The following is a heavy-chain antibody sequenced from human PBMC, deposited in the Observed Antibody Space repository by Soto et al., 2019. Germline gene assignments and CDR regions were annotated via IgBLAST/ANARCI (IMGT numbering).Heavy chain of an antibody. CDR1: GGSFSGYY. Sequence: ETLSLSCAVYGGSFSGYYWSWIRQPPGKGLEWIGEINHSGSTNYNPSLKSRVTISVDTSKDQFSLKLSSVTAADTAVYYCARDGFGELLHDYYYYGMDVWGQGTTVTVPS. CDR3: ARDGFGELLHDYYYYGMDV. V-gene: IGHV4-34*01. CDR2: INHSGST. D-gene: IGHD3-10*01. J-gene: IGHJ6*02.